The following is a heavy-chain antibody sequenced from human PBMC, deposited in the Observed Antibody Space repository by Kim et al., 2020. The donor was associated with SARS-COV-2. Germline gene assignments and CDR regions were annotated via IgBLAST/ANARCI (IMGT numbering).Heavy chain of an antibody. V-gene: IGHV1-18*01. D-gene: IGHD3-22*01. CDR1: GYTFTSYG. J-gene: IGHJ4*02. Sequence: ASVKVSCKASGYTFTSYGISWVRQAPGQGLEWMGWISAYNGNTNYAQKLQGRVTMTTDTSTSTAYMELRSLRSDDTAVYYCAVNYDSSGYYSHRPYYFDYWGQGTLVTVSS. CDR2: ISAYNGNT. CDR3: AVNYDSSGYYSHRPYYFDY.